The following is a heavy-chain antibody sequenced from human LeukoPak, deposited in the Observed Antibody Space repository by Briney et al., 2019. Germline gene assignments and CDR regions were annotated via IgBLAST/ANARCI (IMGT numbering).Heavy chain of an antibody. V-gene: IGHV4-39*07. CDR2: IHYSGST. J-gene: IGHJ4*02. CDR1: GGSISSSSYY. Sequence: TSETLSLTCTVSGGSISSSSYYWAWIRQRPGKGLEWIGSIHYSGSTYYNPSLQSRVTISIDTSKNQFSLKLRFVTAADTAVYYCTRDLGSHPGFGGQGTLVTVSS. D-gene: IGHD6-13*01. CDR3: TRDLGSHPGF.